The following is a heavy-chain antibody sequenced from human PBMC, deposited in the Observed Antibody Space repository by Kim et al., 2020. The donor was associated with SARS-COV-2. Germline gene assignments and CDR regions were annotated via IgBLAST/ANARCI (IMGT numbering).Heavy chain of an antibody. CDR2: IFGSGHGT. CDR3: AKHVHLTSVTFFWYFDL. CDR1: GFTFGSSA. D-gene: IGHD2-2*01. V-gene: IGHV3-23*01. Sequence: GGSLRLSCVASGFTFGSSAMTWVRQAPGKGLEWVSTIFGSGHGTYYPDSVRGRFSVSRDNSKNTLYLQMDNLRAVDTAIYYCAKHVHLTSVTFFWYFDLGGRSTSVTVS. J-gene: IGHJ2*01.